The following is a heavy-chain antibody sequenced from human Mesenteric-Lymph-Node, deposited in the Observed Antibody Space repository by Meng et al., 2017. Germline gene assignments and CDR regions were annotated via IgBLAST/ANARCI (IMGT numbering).Heavy chain of an antibody. CDR2: INSDGTST. CDR3: VGAHGWLS. V-gene: IGHV3-74*01. D-gene: IGHD5-24*01. CDR1: GFTFSSYA. J-gene: IGHJ5*02. Sequence: GESLKISCAASGFTFSSYAMSWVRQAPGKGLVWVSRINSDGTSTSYADSVKGRFTISRDNAKNTVFLQMNSLRAEDTAVYYCVGAHGWLSWGQGTLVTVSS.